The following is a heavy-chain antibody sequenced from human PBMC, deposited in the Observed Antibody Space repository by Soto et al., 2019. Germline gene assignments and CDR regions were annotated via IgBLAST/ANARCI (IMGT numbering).Heavy chain of an antibody. CDR3: ARHPYDFWSGYYDNWFDP. J-gene: IGHJ5*02. CDR2: ISAYNGDK. V-gene: IGHV1-18*01. D-gene: IGHD3-3*01. CDR1: GYSFNSYG. Sequence: ASVKVSCKASGYSFNSYGISWVRQAPGQGLEWMGWISAYNGDKNYAQSLQGRVTMTTDTSTRIAYMELRSLTSDDTAVYYCARHPYDFWSGYYDNWFDPWGQGTLVTVSS.